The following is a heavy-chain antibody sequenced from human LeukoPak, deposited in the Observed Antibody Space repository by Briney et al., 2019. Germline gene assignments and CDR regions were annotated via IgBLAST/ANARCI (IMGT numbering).Heavy chain of an antibody. CDR3: AKERHIVATILDY. CDR1: GFSFSNYW. D-gene: IGHD5-12*01. J-gene: IGHJ4*02. CDR2: INSDGSST. V-gene: IGHV3-74*01. Sequence: GGSLRLSCAASGFSFSNYWMHWVRQAPGKGLVWVSRINSDGSSTTYADSVKGRFTISRDNAKNTLYLQMNSLRAEDTAVYYCAKERHIVATILDYWGQGTLVTVSS.